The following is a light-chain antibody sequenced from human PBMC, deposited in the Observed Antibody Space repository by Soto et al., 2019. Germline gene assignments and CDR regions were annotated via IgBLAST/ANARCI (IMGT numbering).Light chain of an antibody. CDR3: QSYESSLSGYV. V-gene: IGLV1-40*01. CDR2: GNS. J-gene: IGLJ1*01. CDR1: SSNIGAGYD. Sequence: QSVLTQPPSVSGAPGQRVTISCTGSSSNIGAGYDVHWYLQLPGTAPKLLIYGNSNRPSGVPDRFSGSKSGTSASLAITGLQAEDEADYYCQSYESSLSGYVFGTGTKVTVL.